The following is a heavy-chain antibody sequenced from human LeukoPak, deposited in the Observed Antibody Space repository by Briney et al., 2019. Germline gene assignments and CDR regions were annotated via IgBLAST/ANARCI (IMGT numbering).Heavy chain of an antibody. V-gene: IGHV2-5*02. Sequence: SGPKLVKPTQTLTLTCTFSGFSLSTSGVGVGWIRQPPGKALEWLALIYWDDDKRYSPSLKSRLTITKDTSKNQVVLSMTNMDPVDTATYYCVHRLREPGCSGVSCYYVVDWGQGTLVTVSS. J-gene: IGHJ4*02. CDR1: GFSLSTSGVG. CDR2: IYWDDDK. CDR3: VHRLREPGCSGVSCYYVVD. D-gene: IGHD2-15*01.